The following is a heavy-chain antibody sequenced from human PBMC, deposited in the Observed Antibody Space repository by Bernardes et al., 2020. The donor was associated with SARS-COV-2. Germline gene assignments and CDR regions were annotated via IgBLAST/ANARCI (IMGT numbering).Heavy chain of an antibody. J-gene: IGHJ6*03. CDR3: ARGLRGFHYMDV. CDR2: VYVGGST. CDR1: GFTVSSND. Sequence: GVLRLSCAASGFTVSSNDMTWVRQAPGKGLEWVSVVYVGGSTYYADSVKGRFTISRDNSNSTVYLQMNSLRADDTAVYYCARGLRGFHYMDVWGKGTTVTVSS. V-gene: IGHV3-66*02.